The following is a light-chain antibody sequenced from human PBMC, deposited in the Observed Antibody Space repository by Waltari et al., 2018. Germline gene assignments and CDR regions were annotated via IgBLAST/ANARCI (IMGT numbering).Light chain of an antibody. CDR1: QGISNS. Sequence: DIQITQSPSSLSASVGDRVTITCRASQGISNSLAWYQQKPGKAPKLLLYAASRLESGVPSRFSGSGSGTDYTLTISSLQPEDFATYYCQQYYSTPTFGQGTKVEIK. CDR2: AAS. J-gene: IGKJ1*01. V-gene: IGKV1-NL1*01. CDR3: QQYYSTPT.